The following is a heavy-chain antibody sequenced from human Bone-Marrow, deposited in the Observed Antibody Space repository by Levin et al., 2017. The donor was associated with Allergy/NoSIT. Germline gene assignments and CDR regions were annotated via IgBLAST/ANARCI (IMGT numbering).Heavy chain of an antibody. J-gene: IGHJ6*01. Sequence: GESLKISCTASGFTFNKYGLTWVRQAPGKGLEWVASIGGSGIDSNYADSVRGRFTITRDMNMIFLQMNSLRVEDTAIYYCAKDPMWDRYNFDMDVWGQGTSVIVSS. CDR3: AKDPMWDRYNFDMDV. CDR1: GFTFNKYG. V-gene: IGHV3-23*01. CDR2: IGGSGIDS. D-gene: IGHD1-26*01.